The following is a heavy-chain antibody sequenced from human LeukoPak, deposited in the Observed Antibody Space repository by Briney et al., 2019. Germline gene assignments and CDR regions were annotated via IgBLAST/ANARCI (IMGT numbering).Heavy chain of an antibody. CDR1: GFTFSSYG. CDR3: ARYCSSTSCPNYYYYGMDV. V-gene: IGHV3-30*03. CDR2: ISNDGSNE. J-gene: IGHJ6*02. Sequence: GRSLRLSCAASGFTFSSYGMHWVRQAPGKGLEWVAVISNDGSNEYFVDFVKGRFTISRDNSRNTLYLQMNSLRPEDTAVYYCARYCSSTSCPNYYYYGMDVWGQGTTVTVSS. D-gene: IGHD2-2*01.